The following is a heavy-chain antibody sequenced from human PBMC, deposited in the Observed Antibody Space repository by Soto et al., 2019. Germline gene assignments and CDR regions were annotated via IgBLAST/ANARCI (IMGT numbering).Heavy chain of an antibody. CDR1: GFTFSSSW. CDR2: INSDGSTT. Sequence: EVQLVESGGGLVQPGGSLRLSCAASGFTFSSSWMHWVRQVPGKGLVWVSRINSDGSTTQYADSVRGRFTISRDNAKNTLFLEVNRLTIEAAAVYFCACLPMPRGPCAFWGQGTLVTVSS. CDR3: ACLPMPRGPCAF. V-gene: IGHV3-74*03. J-gene: IGHJ4*02. D-gene: IGHD3-10*01.